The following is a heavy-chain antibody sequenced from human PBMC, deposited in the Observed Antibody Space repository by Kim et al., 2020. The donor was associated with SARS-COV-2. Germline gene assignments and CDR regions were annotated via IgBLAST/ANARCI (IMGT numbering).Heavy chain of an antibody. Sequence: SVKVSCKASGGTFSSYAISWVRQAPGQGLEWMGGIIPIFGTANYAQKFQGRVTITADESTSTAYMELSSLRSEDTAVYYCARGGSTTMVQGLFDPWGQGTLVTVSS. CDR2: IIPIFGTA. CDR3: ARGGSTTMVQGLFDP. D-gene: IGHD3-10*01. V-gene: IGHV1-69*13. J-gene: IGHJ5*02. CDR1: GGTFSSYA.